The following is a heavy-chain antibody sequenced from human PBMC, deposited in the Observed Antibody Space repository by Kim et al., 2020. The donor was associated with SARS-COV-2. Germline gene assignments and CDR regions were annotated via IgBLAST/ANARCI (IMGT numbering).Heavy chain of an antibody. J-gene: IGHJ4*02. CDR3: AKASRPDSGYDYFDY. CDR1: GFTFDDYA. CDR2: ISWNSGSI. D-gene: IGHD5-12*01. V-gene: IGHV3-9*01. Sequence: GGSLRLSCAASGFTFDDYAMHWVRQAPGKGLEWVSGISWNSGSIGYADSVKGRFTISRDNAKNSLYLQMNSLRAEDTALYYCAKASRPDSGYDYFDYWGQGTLVTVSS.